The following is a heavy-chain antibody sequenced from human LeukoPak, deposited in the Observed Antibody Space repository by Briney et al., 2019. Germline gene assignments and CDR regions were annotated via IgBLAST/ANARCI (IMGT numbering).Heavy chain of an antibody. Sequence: SETLSLTCTVSGGSISSYYWSWVRQPPGKGLEWIGYIYYSGSTNYNPSLKSRVTISVDTSKNHFSLKLSSVTAADTAVYYCARDWSGYSHYWYLDLWGRGTLVTVSS. CDR1: GGSISSYY. CDR3: ARDWSGYSHYWYLDL. CDR2: IYYSGST. J-gene: IGHJ2*01. D-gene: IGHD3-3*01. V-gene: IGHV4-59*01.